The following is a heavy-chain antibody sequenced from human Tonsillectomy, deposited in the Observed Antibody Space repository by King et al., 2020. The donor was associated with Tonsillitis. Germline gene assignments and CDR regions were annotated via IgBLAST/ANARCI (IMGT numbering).Heavy chain of an antibody. Sequence: VQLQESGPGLVKPSETLSLTCAVSGYSISTGYYWGWIRQPPGKGLEWIGSIYHSGTTYYNPSLTSRVTISVDTSKNKFSLKLRSVTAADTAVYYCARESRFDSSGNLDYWGQGTLVTVSS. CDR1: GYSISTGYY. CDR3: ARESRFDSSGNLDY. V-gene: IGHV4-38-2*02. J-gene: IGHJ4*02. CDR2: IYHSGTT. D-gene: IGHD3-22*01.